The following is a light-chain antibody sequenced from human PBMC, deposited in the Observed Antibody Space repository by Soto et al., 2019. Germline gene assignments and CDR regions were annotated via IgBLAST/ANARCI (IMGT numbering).Light chain of an antibody. CDR3: LQDYNYPFT. J-gene: IGKJ2*01. V-gene: IGKV1-6*01. Sequence: AIQMTQSPSSLSASVGDRVTITCRASQGVSNDLGWYQQKPGKAPKLLIYAPFSLQSGVPSRFSGSGSGTDFTLTISSLQSEDIATYYCLQDYNYPFTFGQGTKLEIK. CDR2: APF. CDR1: QGVSND.